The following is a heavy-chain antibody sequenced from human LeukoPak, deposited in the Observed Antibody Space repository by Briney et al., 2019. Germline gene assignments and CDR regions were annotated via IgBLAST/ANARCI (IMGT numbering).Heavy chain of an antibody. CDR2: IKQDGSEK. V-gene: IGHV3-7*01. CDR3: ANDSSLQYYFDF. Sequence: GGSLRLSCAASEFTLSKYWMSWVRQAPGEGLEWVANIKQDGSEKYYVDSVKGRFTIPRDNAKNSLFLQMNSLRAEDMAVYYCANDSSLQYYFDFWGQGTLVTVSS. CDR1: EFTLSKYW. D-gene: IGHD3-22*01. J-gene: IGHJ4*02.